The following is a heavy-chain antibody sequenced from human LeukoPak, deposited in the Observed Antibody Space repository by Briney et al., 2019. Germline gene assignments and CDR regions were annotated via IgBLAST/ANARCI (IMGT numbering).Heavy chain of an antibody. V-gene: IGHV1-69*13. CDR2: SIPIFGTA. D-gene: IGHD1-14*01. CDR3: ASCPWEPHPYGMDV. Sequence: VKVSCKGSGGTVSSYAISWVRQAPGQGLEWMGGSIPIFGTANYAQKFQGRVTITADESTSTAYMELSSLRSEDTAVYYCASCPWEPHPYGMDVWGQGTTVTVSS. CDR1: GGTVSSYA. J-gene: IGHJ6*02.